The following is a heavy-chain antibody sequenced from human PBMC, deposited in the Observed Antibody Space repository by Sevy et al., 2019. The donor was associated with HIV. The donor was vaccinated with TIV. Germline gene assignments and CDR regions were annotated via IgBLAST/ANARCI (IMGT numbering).Heavy chain of an antibody. CDR3: AKDSTTIVRGVRGYFDY. CDR1: GFTFSSYA. V-gene: IGHV3-23*01. D-gene: IGHD3-10*01. CDR2: ISGSGGST. J-gene: IGHJ4*02. Sequence: GGSLRLSCAASGFTFSSYAMSWVRQAPGKGLEWVSAISGSGGSTYYADSVKGRFTISRDNSKNTLYLQMNSLRAEDTAVYYCAKDSTTIVRGVRGYFDYWGQGTLVTVSS.